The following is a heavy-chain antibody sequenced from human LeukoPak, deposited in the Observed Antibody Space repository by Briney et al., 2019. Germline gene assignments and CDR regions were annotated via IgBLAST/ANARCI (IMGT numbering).Heavy chain of an antibody. D-gene: IGHD5-24*01. CDR2: IYYSGST. Sequence: PSQTRSLTCTVSGGSISSGGYYWTWIRQHPGKGLEWIGYIYYSGSTYYNPSLKSRVTISVDTSKNQFSLKLSSVTAADTAVYYCASTLRFYYGMDVWGQGTTVTVSS. J-gene: IGHJ6*02. CDR3: ASTLRFYYGMDV. CDR1: GGSISSGGYY. V-gene: IGHV4-31*03.